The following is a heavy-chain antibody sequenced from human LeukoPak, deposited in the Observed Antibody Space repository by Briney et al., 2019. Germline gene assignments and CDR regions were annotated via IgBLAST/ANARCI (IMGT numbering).Heavy chain of an antibody. CDR1: GFTFSDHY. D-gene: IGHD1-26*01. V-gene: IGHV3-72*01. Sequence: GESLRLSCAASGFTFSDHYIDWVRQAPGKGLEWVGRIRNKANSYTTEYAASVKGRFIISRDDSKNSLYLRMNSLKTEDTAVYYCARVGIVGATGYFDNWGQGTLVTVSS. CDR2: IRNKANSYTT. CDR3: ARVGIVGATGYFDN. J-gene: IGHJ4*02.